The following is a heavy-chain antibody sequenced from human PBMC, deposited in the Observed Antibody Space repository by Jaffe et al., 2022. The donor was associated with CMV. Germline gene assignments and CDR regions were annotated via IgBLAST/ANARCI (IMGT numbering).Heavy chain of an antibody. CDR1: GFTFSNAW. CDR3: TTVVGATSPYHDY. J-gene: IGHJ4*02. D-gene: IGHD1-26*01. Sequence: EVQLVESGGGLVKPGGSLRLSCAASGFTFSNAWMSWVRQAPGKGLEWVGRIKSKTDGGTTDYAAPVKGRFTISRDDSKNTLYLQMNSLKTEDTAVYYCTTVVGATSPYHDYWGQGTLVTVSS. CDR2: IKSKTDGGTT. V-gene: IGHV3-15*01.